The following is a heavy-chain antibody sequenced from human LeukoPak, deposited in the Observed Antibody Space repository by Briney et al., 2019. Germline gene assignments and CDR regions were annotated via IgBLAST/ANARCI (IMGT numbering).Heavy chain of an antibody. D-gene: IGHD3-22*01. V-gene: IGHV3-48*01. CDR2: ISSTSGTI. CDR3: ARAQYYSDSTGYYYLHY. CDR1: GFAFSSYS. Sequence: GGSLRLSCAASGFAFSSYSMNWVRRAPGKGLEWVSYISSTSGTIYYAGSAQGRFTISRDNAKNSLYLQTNSLRAEDTAVYYCARAQYYSDSTGYYYLHYWGQGTLVTVSS. J-gene: IGHJ4*02.